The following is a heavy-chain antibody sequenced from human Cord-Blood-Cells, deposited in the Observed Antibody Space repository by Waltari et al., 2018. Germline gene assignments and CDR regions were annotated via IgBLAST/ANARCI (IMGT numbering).Heavy chain of an antibody. V-gene: IGHV4-30-2*01. J-gene: IGHJ4*02. D-gene: IGHD6-6*01. CDR1: GGSISSGGYS. CDR3: ARGIAARPQTVDY. Sequence: QLQLQESGSGLVKPSQTLSLTCAVSGGSISSGGYSWSWIRQPPGKGLEWIGYIYHSGRTCANPSHKSRVTISVDRSKNQFSLKLSSVTAADTAVYYCARGIAARPQTVDYWGQGTLVTVSS. CDR2: IYHSGRT.